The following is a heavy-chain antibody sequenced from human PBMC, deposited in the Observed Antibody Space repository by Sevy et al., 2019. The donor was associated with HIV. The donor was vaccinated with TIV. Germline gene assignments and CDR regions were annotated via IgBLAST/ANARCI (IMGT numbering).Heavy chain of an antibody. CDR1: GFSLDDYA. Sequence: GGSLRLSCAASGFSLDDYAMHWVRQSSGKGLEWVAGISWNSASIGYADSVKGRFTISRDNARNTLYLQMNNMRSEDTALYYCARDIGAGSNSETSSPPFFFYYFDSWGQGTLVTVSS. CDR3: ARDIGAGSNSETSSPPFFFYYFDS. J-gene: IGHJ4*02. CDR2: ISWNSASI. D-gene: IGHD1-26*01. V-gene: IGHV3-9*01.